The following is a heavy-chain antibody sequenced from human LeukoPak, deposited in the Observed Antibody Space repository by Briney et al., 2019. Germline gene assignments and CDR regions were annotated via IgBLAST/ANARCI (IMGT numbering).Heavy chain of an antibody. CDR2: IYYSGST. Sequence: SETLSLTCTVSGGSISSYYWSWIRQPPGKGLEWIGYIYYSGSTNCNPSLKSRVTISVDTSKNQFSLKLSSVTAADTAVYYCACGSYYDGFFDYWGQGTLVTVSS. J-gene: IGHJ4*02. CDR3: ACGSYYDGFFDY. D-gene: IGHD1-26*01. CDR1: GGSISSYY. V-gene: IGHV4-59*01.